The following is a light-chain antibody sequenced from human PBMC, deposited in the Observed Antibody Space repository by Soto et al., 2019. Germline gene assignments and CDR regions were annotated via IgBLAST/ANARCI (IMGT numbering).Light chain of an antibody. Sequence: EIVLTQSPATLSVSPGERATLSCRASQSVSSNLAWYQQKPGQAPRLLIYDASTRATGIPARFSGSGSGTEFTLTISSLQSEDFAVYYCQQCNNWPPWTFGQGTTVEIK. V-gene: IGKV3-15*01. CDR3: QQCNNWPPWT. J-gene: IGKJ1*01. CDR2: DAS. CDR1: QSVSSN.